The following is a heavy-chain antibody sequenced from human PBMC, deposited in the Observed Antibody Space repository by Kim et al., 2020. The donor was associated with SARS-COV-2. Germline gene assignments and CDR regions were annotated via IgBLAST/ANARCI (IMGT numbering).Heavy chain of an antibody. CDR3: ARLLFAPMFGENYFDY. CDR2: IYYSGST. J-gene: IGHJ4*02. CDR1: GGSISSSSYY. V-gene: IGHV4-39*01. D-gene: IGHD3-10*02. Sequence: SETLSLTCTVSGGSISSSSYYWGWIRQPPGKGLEWIGSIYYSGSTYYNPSLKSRVTISVDTSKNQFSLKLSSVTAADTAVYYCARLLFAPMFGENYFDYWGQGTLVTVSS.